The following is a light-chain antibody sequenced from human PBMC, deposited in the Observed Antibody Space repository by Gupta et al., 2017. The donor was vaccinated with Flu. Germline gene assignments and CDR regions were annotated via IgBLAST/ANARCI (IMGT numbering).Light chain of an antibody. V-gene: IGKV3-15*01. CDR2: GAS. CDR1: QSVSSY. J-gene: IGKJ1*01. Sequence: EIIMTQSPATLSVSPGESVTLSCRASQSVSSYLAWYQQKPGQAPRLLIYGASTRATGIPARFSGSWSGTEFTLTISSLQSEDFAVFYCQQYDNWPQTFGQGTKVEIK. CDR3: QQYDNWPQT.